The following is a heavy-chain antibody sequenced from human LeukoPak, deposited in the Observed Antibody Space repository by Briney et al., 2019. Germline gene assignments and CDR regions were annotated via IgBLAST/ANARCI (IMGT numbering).Heavy chain of an antibody. Sequence: GGSLRLSCAASGFTFSSYSMNWVRQAPGKGLEWVSYISSSSSTIYYADSVKGRFTISRDNAKNSLYLQMNSLRAEDTAVYYCARYKDDYVYLYYYYMDVWGKGTTVTVSS. CDR2: ISSSSSTI. V-gene: IGHV3-48*01. J-gene: IGHJ6*03. CDR1: GFTFSSYS. D-gene: IGHD3-16*01. CDR3: ARYKDDYVYLYYYYMDV.